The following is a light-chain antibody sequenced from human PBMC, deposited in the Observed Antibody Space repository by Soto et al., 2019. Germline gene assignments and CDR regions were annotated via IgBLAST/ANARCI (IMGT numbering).Light chain of an antibody. CDR1: SSDVGGYNY. Sequence: QSVLTQPAYVSGSPGQSITISCTGTSSDVGGYNYVSWYQQHPAKAPKLMIYEVSNRPSGVSNRFSGSKSGNTASLTISGLQAEDEADYYCSSYTSSSTLYVFGTGTKVTVL. CDR2: EVS. CDR3: SSYTSSSTLYV. V-gene: IGLV2-14*01. J-gene: IGLJ1*01.